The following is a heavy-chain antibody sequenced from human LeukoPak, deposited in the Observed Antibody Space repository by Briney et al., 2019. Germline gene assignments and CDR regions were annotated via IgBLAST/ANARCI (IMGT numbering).Heavy chain of an antibody. V-gene: IGHV4-59*01. D-gene: IGHD6-13*01. J-gene: IGHJ4*02. Sequence: PSETLSLTCTVSGGSMTNYYWTWIRQSPGKGLEWIGHTYYSGNTNYNPSLKSRVTISIDTSKNQFSLKLSSVTAADTAVYYCARGVYIAAAQYAYWGQGTLVTVSS. CDR3: ARGVYIAAAQYAY. CDR2: TYYSGNT. CDR1: GGSMTNYY.